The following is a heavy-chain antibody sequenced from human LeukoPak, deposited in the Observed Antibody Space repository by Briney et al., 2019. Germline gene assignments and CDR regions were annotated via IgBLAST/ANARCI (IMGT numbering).Heavy chain of an antibody. Sequence: ASVKVSCKASGYTFTSYAMNWVRQAPGQGLEWMGWINTNTGNPTYAQGFTGRFVFSLDTSVSTAYLQISSLKAEDTAVYYCARSPPLVLRFLEWLRHDAFDIWGQGTMVTVSS. CDR1: GYTFTSYA. D-gene: IGHD3-3*01. J-gene: IGHJ3*02. CDR2: INTNTGNP. V-gene: IGHV7-4-1*02. CDR3: ARSPPLVLRFLEWLRHDAFDI.